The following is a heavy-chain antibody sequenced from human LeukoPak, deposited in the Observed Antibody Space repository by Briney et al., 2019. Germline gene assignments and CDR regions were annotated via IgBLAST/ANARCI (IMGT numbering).Heavy chain of an antibody. J-gene: IGHJ4*02. V-gene: IGHV3-15*01. D-gene: IGHD6-19*01. CDR3: ATGVAVAGLVPFVY. Sequence: GGSLRLSCVAAGFTFTNAWTRWVRQAPGKGLEWVGRIKRKSNGGTIDYAAPVKGRFTISRDDSKNTLYLQMNSQKTEDTAIYYCATGVAVAGLVPFVYWGQGTLVTVSS. CDR1: GFTFTNAW. CDR2: IKRKSNGGTI.